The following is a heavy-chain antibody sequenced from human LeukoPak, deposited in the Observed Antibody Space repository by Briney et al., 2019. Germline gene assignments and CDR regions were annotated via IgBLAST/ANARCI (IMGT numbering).Heavy chain of an antibody. V-gene: IGHV4-59*11. CDR1: GGSNSSHY. CDR3: ARGILCFDP. CDR2: IYYSGST. J-gene: IGHJ5*02. D-gene: IGHD2-21*01. Sequence: PSETLSPTCTVSGGSNSSHYWSWIRQPPGKGLEWIGYIYYSGSTNYNPSLKSRVTISVDTSKNQFSLKLSSVTAADTAVYYCARGILCFDPWGQGTLVTVSS.